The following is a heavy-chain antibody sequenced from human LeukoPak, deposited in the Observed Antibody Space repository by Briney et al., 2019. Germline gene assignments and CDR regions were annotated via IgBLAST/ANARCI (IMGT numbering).Heavy chain of an antibody. V-gene: IGHV4-4*07. CDR1: GGSISSYY. D-gene: IGHD1-26*01. CDR3: ARAGPVGATTKRRYYFDY. J-gene: IGHJ4*02. CDR2: IYTSGST. Sequence: PSETLSLTCTVSGGSISSYYWSWLRQPAGKGLEWVGRIYTSGSTNYNPSLKSRVTMSVDTSKTQFSLKLSSVTAADTAVYYCARAGPVGATTKRRYYFDYWGQGTLVTVSS.